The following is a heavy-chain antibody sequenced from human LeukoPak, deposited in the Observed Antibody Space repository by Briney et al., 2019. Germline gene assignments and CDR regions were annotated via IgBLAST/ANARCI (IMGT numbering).Heavy chain of an antibody. CDR3: ARDLGYGGVFDY. CDR2: IYYTGST. Sequence: PSETLSLTCTVSGGSISSYYWSWIRQPPGKGLEWIGYIYYTGSTDYNPSLKSRVTISVDTSKNQFSLKLNSVTAADTAVYYCARDLGYGGVFDYWGQGTLVTVFS. V-gene: IGHV4-59*01. D-gene: IGHD4-23*01. CDR1: GGSISSYY. J-gene: IGHJ4*02.